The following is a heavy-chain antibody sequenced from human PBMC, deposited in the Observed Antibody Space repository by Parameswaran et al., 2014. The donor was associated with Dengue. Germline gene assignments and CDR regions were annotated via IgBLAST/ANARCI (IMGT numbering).Heavy chain of an antibody. CDR2: ISSSGSTI. D-gene: IGHD3-22*01. J-gene: IGHJ4*02. CDR1: GFTFSDYY. Sequence: GESLKISCAASGFTFSDYYMSWIRQAPGKGLEWVSYISSSGSTIYYADSVKGRFTISRDNAKNSLYLQMNSLRAEDTAVYYCARVKNYYDSSGYYHRGLDYWGQGTLVTVSS. V-gene: IGHV3-11*01. CDR3: ARVKNYYDSSGYYHRGLDY.